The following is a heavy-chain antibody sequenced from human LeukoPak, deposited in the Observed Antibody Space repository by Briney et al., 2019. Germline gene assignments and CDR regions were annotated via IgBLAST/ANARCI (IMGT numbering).Heavy chain of an antibody. D-gene: IGHD1-26*01. CDR2: ISAYNGNT. Sequence: GASVTVSCKASGYTFNSYGISWVRQAPGQGLEWMGWISAYNGNTNYAQKLQGRVTINTDTSTSTAYMELRSLRSDDTAVYYCARDPSGSYFENFDYWGQGTLVTVSS. J-gene: IGHJ4*02. V-gene: IGHV1-18*01. CDR3: ARDPSGSYFENFDY. CDR1: GYTFNSYG.